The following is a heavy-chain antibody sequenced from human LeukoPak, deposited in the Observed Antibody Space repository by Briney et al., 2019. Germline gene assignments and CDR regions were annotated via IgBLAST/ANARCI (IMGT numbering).Heavy chain of an antibody. V-gene: IGHV1-69*06. D-gene: IGHD6-13*01. J-gene: IGHJ4*02. Sequence: SVKVFCKASGGTFSSYAISWVRQAPGQGLEWMGGIIPIFGTANYAQKFQGRVTITADKSTSTAYMELSSLRSEDTAVYYRARAAAGTGYYFDYWGQGTLVTVSS. CDR3: ARAAAGTGYYFDY. CDR2: IIPIFGTA. CDR1: GGTFSSYA.